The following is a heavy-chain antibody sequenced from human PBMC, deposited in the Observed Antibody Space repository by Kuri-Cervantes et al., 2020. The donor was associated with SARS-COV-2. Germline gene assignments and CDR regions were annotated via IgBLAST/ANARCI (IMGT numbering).Heavy chain of an antibody. CDR1: GFTFSDYD. Sequence: GGSLRLSCAASGFTFSDYDIHWVRQAPGKGLDCVALIWYDGSNKYYGDSVKGRFTISRDNSKNTLYLQMSGLRAEDTAVYYCAAELVAAYGMDVWGQGTTVTVSS. V-gene: IGHV3-33*01. J-gene: IGHJ6*02. D-gene: IGHD1-7*01. CDR3: AAELVAAYGMDV. CDR2: IWYDGSNK.